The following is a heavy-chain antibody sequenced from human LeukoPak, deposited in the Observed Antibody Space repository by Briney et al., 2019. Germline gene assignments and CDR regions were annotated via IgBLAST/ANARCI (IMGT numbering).Heavy chain of an antibody. D-gene: IGHD3-10*01. CDR3: ARGITMVRGALDY. CDR1: TXXX. Sequence: TXXXXXWXXQAPGQRLXWMGWINAGNGNTKYSQKFQGRVTITRDTSASTAYMELSSLRSEDTAVYYCARGITMVRGALDYWGQGTLVTVSS. J-gene: IGHJ4*02. V-gene: IGHV1-3*01. CDR2: INAGNGNT.